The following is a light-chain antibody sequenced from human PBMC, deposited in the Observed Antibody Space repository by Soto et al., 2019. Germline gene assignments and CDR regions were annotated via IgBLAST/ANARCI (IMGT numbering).Light chain of an antibody. CDR1: NSDIGAYDY. V-gene: IGLV2-14*01. CDR2: EVT. CDR3: GPYASATLL. Sequence: QSALTQPASVSGSPGQSITISCTGSNSDIGAYDYVSWYQQHPGKPPTLLIYEVTFRPSGVPNRFSGSKSGNTATLTVSGLLTEDEADYYCGPYASATLLFGGGTHLTFL. J-gene: IGLJ2*01.